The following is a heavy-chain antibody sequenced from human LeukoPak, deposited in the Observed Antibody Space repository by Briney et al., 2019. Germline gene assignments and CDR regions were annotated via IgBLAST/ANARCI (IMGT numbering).Heavy chain of an antibody. D-gene: IGHD3-9*01. CDR2: ISSSSSYT. CDR1: GFTFSDYY. CDR3: SKAKGGIRYFDWYNWFDP. J-gene: IGHJ5*02. Sequence: GGSLRLSCAASGFTFSDYYMSWIRQAPGKGLELVSYISSSSSYTNYAESVKGRFTISRDNAKNSMYLQMNSLRAEDTAVFYCSKAKGGIRYFDWYNWFDPWGQGTLVTVSS. V-gene: IGHV3-11*05.